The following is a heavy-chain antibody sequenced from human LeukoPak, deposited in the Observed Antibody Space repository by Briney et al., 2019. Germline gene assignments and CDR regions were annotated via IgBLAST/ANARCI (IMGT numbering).Heavy chain of an antibody. Sequence: GGSLRLSCAASGFTFSSYDMHWVRQATGKGLEWVSAIGTAGDTYYPGSVKGRFTISRDNFKNTLFLQLNSLRAEDTAVYYCAKDLRGYDMDFVYWGQGTLVTVSS. CDR2: IGTAGDT. V-gene: IGHV3-13*01. CDR1: GFTFSSYD. J-gene: IGHJ4*02. CDR3: AKDLRGYDMDFVY. D-gene: IGHD5-12*01.